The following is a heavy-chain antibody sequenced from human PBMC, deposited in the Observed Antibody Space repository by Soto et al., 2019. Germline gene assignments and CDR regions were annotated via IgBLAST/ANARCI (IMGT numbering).Heavy chain of an antibody. CDR1: GYSFTDYH. J-gene: IGHJ6*02. Sequence: ASVKVSCKASGYSFTDYHIHWVRQAPGQGLEWLGRINPKSGGTSTAQKFQGWVTMTTDTSISTASMELTRLTSDDTAIYYCARGDSTDCSNGVCSFFYNHVMDVSGQGTNVTFSS. D-gene: IGHD2-8*01. CDR2: INPKSGGT. V-gene: IGHV1-2*04. CDR3: ARGDSTDCSNGVCSFFYNHVMDV.